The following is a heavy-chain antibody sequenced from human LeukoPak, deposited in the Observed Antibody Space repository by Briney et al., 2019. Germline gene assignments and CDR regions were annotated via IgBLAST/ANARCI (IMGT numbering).Heavy chain of an antibody. V-gene: IGHV4-38-2*02. Sequence: KPSETLSLTCTVSGYSISSGYYWGWIRQPPGKGLEWTGSIDHSGSTYYNPSLKSRITISVDTSKNQFSLKLSSVTAADTAVYFCARGPYSYDSSGAFDIWGQGTMVTVSS. CDR1: GYSISSGYY. D-gene: IGHD3-22*01. CDR2: IDHSGST. CDR3: ARGPYSYDSSGAFDI. J-gene: IGHJ3*02.